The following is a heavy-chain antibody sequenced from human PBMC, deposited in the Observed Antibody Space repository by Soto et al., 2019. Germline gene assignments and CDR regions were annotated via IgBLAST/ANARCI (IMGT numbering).Heavy chain of an antibody. CDR1: GYTFTGYY. Sequence: ASVKVSCKASGYTFTGYYMHWVRQAPGQGLEWMGWINPNSGGTNYAQKFQGWVTMTRDTSISTAYMELSRLRSDDTAVYYCARETITFGGVIATTEGYYYYGMDVWGQGTTVTVSS. CDR3: ARETITFGGVIATTEGYYYYGMDV. J-gene: IGHJ6*02. V-gene: IGHV1-2*04. CDR2: INPNSGGT. D-gene: IGHD3-16*02.